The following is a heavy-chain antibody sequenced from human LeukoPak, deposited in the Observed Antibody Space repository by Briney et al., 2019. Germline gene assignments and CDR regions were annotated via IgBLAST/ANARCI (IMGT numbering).Heavy chain of an antibody. CDR2: IYYSGST. V-gene: IGHV4-39*07. CDR3: ARVRDYGDHGGWFDP. J-gene: IGHJ5*02. Sequence: SETLSLTCTVSGGSISSSSYYWGWIRQPPGKGLEWIGSIYYSGSTYYNPSLKSRVTISVDTSKNQFSLKLSSVTAADTAVYYCARVRDYGDHGGWFDPWGQGTLVTVSS. CDR1: GGSISSSSYY. D-gene: IGHD4-17*01.